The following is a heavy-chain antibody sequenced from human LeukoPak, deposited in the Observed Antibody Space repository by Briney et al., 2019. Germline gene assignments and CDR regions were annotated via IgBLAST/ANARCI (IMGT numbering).Heavy chain of an antibody. CDR1: GFTVSTNY. V-gene: IGHV3-66*01. Sequence: GGSLRLSCAASGFTVSTNYMSWVRQAPGKGLEWVSLIYSGGITQYADSVKGRFTISRDNSKNTLYLQMTSLRAEDTAVYHCARDGYYDSSGYRKHDGFDIWGQGTLITVSS. CDR2: IYSGGIT. J-gene: IGHJ3*02. D-gene: IGHD3-22*01. CDR3: ARDGYYDSSGYRKHDGFDI.